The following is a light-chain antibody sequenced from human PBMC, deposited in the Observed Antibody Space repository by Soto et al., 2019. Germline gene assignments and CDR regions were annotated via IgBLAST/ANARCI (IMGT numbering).Light chain of an antibody. CDR2: GAS. Sequence: ENELKQSPGTMSLSPGERAALSCRASQSVSSTYLAWYQQKPGQAPRLLIYGASSRATGIPDRFSGSGSGTDFTLTISRLEPEDFAVYYCQHYGSLVLTFGGGTKVEIK. CDR1: QSVSSTY. J-gene: IGKJ4*01. CDR3: QHYGSLVLT. V-gene: IGKV3-20*01.